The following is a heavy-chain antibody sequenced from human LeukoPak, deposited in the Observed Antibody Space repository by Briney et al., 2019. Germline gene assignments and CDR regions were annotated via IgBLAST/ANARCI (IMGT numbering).Heavy chain of an antibody. J-gene: IGHJ4*02. Sequence: SVKVSCKASGYTFTSYDINWVRQATGQGLEWMGWMNPNSGNTGYAQKFQGRVTMTRNTSISTAYMELSSLRSEDAAVYYCARAPYSSSSPFDYWGQGTLVTVSS. CDR2: MNPNSGNT. D-gene: IGHD6-6*01. V-gene: IGHV1-8*01. CDR3: ARAPYSSSSPFDY. CDR1: GYTFTSYD.